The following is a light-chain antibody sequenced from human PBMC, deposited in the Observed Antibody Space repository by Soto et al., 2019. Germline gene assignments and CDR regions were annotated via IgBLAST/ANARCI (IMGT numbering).Light chain of an antibody. CDR3: QQYDSSPRT. CDR1: QSFSSSS. V-gene: IGKV3-20*01. CDR2: GAS. Sequence: EIVLTQSPGTLSLSPGGRATLSCRASQSFSSSSLAWYQQKPGQAPRLLIYGASSRATGIPDRFSGSGSGKDFTLTISRLQPEDFAVYYCQQYDSSPRTFGQGTKVDIK. J-gene: IGKJ1*01.